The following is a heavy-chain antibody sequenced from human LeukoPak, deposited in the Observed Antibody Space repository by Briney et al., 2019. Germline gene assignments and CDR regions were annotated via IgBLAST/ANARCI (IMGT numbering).Heavy chain of an antibody. D-gene: IGHD6-13*01. J-gene: IGHJ5*02. Sequence: ASVKVSCKASGYTFTGYYMHWLRQAPGQGLEWMGWINPNSGGTNYAQKFQGRVTMTRDTSISTAYMELSRLRSDDTAVYYCAXDRFAAAGNWFDPWGQGTLVTVSS. CDR1: GYTFTGYY. V-gene: IGHV1-2*02. CDR3: AXDRFAAAGNWFDP. CDR2: INPNSGGT.